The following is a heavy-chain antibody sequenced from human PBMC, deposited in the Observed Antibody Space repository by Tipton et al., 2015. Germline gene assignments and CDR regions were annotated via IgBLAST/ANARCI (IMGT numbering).Heavy chain of an antibody. V-gene: IGHV4-38-2*02. D-gene: IGHD2-15*01. CDR3: AREGGYCSGGSCYNRDYYYYGMDV. CDR2: VDHSGDS. Sequence: LRLSCAVSGYSISRGYSWAWIRQPPGKGLEWIGSVDHSGDSYSNPSLKSRVTISLDTSKNQFSLQLSSVTDADTAVYYCAREGGYCSGGSCYNRDYYYYGMDVWGQGTTVTVSS. CDR1: GYSISRGYS. J-gene: IGHJ6*02.